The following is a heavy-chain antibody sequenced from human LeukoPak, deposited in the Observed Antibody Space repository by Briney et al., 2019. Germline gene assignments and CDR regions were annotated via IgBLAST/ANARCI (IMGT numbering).Heavy chain of an antibody. J-gene: IGHJ4*02. D-gene: IGHD3-22*01. CDR3: ARDLWGTSGYRFDY. CDR1: GFTFSSYG. V-gene: IGHV3-48*02. Sequence: GGSLRLSCAASGFTFSSYGMNWVRQAPGQGLGWVSYISSTSGTIYYADSVKGRFTISRDNAKTSLYLQMDSLRDEDTAVYYCARDLWGTSGYRFDYWGQGTLVTVSS. CDR2: ISSTSGTI.